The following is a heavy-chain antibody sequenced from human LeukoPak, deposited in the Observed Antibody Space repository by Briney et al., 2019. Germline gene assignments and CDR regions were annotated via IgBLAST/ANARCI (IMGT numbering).Heavy chain of an antibody. CDR3: ARASTVTTVDY. Sequence: SETLSLTCTVSGGSISSYFWSWIRQPPGKGLEWLGYIYSDGSTNYNPSLKSRVTISVDTSKNLFSLKLNSVTTADTAVYYCARASTVTTVDYWGQGTLVTVSS. CDR1: GGSISSYF. V-gene: IGHV4-59*01. J-gene: IGHJ4*02. D-gene: IGHD4-17*01. CDR2: IYSDGST.